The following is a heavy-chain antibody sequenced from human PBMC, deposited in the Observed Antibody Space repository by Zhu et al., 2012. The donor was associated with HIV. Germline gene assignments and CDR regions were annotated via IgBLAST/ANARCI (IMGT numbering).Heavy chain of an antibody. Sequence: QVHLQESGPGLVKPSETLSLTCTVSRASISTYYWNWIRQPPGKGLEWIGFIYNSGNTNHSPSLKSRVSISVDTSKNQFSLNLTSVTTADTAVYYCARGLTVVTPASDAFDIWGQGTMVTVSS. CDR2: IYNSGNT. V-gene: IGHV4-59*01. CDR1: RASISTYY. CDR3: ARGLTVVTPASDAFDI. D-gene: IGHD4-23*01. J-gene: IGHJ3*02.